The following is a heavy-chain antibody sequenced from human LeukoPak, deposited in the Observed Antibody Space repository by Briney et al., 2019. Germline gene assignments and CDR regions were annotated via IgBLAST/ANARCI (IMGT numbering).Heavy chain of an antibody. CDR1: GYTFTSYG. V-gene: IGHV1-18*01. Sequence: ASVKDSCKASGYTFTSYGISWVRQAPGQGLEWMGWISAYNGNTNYAQKLQGRVTMTTDTSTSTAYMELRSLRSDDTAVYYCARVDIVATIAYYYYMDVWGKGTTVTVSS. D-gene: IGHD5-12*01. CDR2: ISAYNGNT. J-gene: IGHJ6*03. CDR3: ARVDIVATIAYYYYMDV.